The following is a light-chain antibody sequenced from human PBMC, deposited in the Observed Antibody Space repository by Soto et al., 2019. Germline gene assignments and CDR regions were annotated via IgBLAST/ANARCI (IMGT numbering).Light chain of an antibody. CDR1: QSVSSSY. CDR3: QQYDNLPPFT. Sequence: EIVLTQSPGTLSLSPGERATLSCRASQSVSSSYLAWYQQKPGQTPRLLIFDAFSRATDIPDRFSGSGSGTDFALTISRLEPEDIATYYCQQYDNLPPFTFGPGTKVEIK. CDR2: DAF. J-gene: IGKJ3*01. V-gene: IGKV3-20*01.